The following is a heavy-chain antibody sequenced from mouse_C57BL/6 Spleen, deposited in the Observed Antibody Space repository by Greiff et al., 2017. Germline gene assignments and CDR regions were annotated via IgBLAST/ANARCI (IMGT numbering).Heavy chain of an antibody. CDR3: ARSELCDGIGYEIGY. D-gene: IGHD2-2*01. V-gene: IGHV1-82*01. Sequence: VQLQQSGPELVKPGASVKISCKASGYAFSGSWMNWVKQRPGKGLEWIGRIYPGDGSTNYNEKFKGKATVTADKSSSTAYMQLSSLTSEDSAVYFCARSELCDGIGYEIGYWGQGTTLTVSS. CDR2: IYPGDGST. J-gene: IGHJ2*01. CDR1: GYAFSGSW.